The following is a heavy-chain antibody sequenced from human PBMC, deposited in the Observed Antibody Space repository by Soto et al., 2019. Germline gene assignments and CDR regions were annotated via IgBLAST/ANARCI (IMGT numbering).Heavy chain of an antibody. CDR3: ARGYRIIDY. J-gene: IGHJ4*02. V-gene: IGHV3-30-3*01. CDR1: GFTFSNYA. CDR2: ISSDGSNK. Sequence: QVQLVESGGGVVQPGRSLRLSCAASGFTFSNYALHWVRQAPGKGLEWVALISSDGSNKYYTDSVKGRLTISRDNSKNTLYLQMSSLRDEDTAVYHCARGYRIIDYWGQGTLVTVSS. D-gene: IGHD3-16*02.